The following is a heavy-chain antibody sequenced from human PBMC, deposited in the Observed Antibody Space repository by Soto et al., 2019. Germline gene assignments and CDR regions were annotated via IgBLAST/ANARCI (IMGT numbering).Heavy chain of an antibody. CDR2: ISAYNGNT. Sequence: WASVKVSCKVSGYTFTSYGISWVRQAPGQGLEWMGWISAYNGNTNYAQKLQGRVTMTTDTSTSTAYMELRSLRSDDTAVYYCARDGSLDCSSTSCYTSRLNWFDPWGQGTLVTVSS. D-gene: IGHD2-2*02. CDR3: ARDGSLDCSSTSCYTSRLNWFDP. CDR1: GYTFTSYG. J-gene: IGHJ5*02. V-gene: IGHV1-18*01.